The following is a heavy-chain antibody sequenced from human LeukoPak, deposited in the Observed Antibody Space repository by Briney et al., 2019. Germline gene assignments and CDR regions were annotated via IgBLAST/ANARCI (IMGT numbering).Heavy chain of an antibody. CDR3: ARAGMVRGVIAVYYFDY. Sequence: GGSLKLSCAASGFTFSSYWMSWVRQAPGKGLEWVANIKQDGSEKYYVDSVKGRFTISRDNAKNSLYLQMNSLRAEDTAVYYCARAGMVRGVIAVYYFDYWGQGTLVTVSS. J-gene: IGHJ4*02. V-gene: IGHV3-7*01. CDR2: IKQDGSEK. CDR1: GFTFSSYW. D-gene: IGHD3-10*01.